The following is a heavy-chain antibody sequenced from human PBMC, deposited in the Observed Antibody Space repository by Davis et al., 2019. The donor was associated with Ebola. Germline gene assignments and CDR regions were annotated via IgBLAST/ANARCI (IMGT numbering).Heavy chain of an antibody. Sequence: AASVKVSCKAFGYTFSNYYIHWVRQAPGQGLEWMGVISPSAGYTNYAQKFQGRVTITRDTSTSTVYMEVRSLRSEDTAVYYCARDGPDYYGLDVWGQGTAVTVSS. J-gene: IGHJ6*02. CDR2: ISPSAGYT. V-gene: IGHV1-46*01. CDR3: ARDGPDYYGLDV. CDR1: GYTFSNYY.